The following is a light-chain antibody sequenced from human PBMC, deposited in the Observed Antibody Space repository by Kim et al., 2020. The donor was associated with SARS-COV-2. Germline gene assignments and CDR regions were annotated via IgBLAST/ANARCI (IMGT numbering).Light chain of an antibody. CDR2: QDS. J-gene: IGLJ2*01. CDR1: KLGDKY. Sequence: SYELTQPPSVSVSPGQTASIPCSGDKLGDKYACWYQQKPGQSPVLVIYQDSKRPSGIPERFSGSNSGNTATLTISGTQAMDEADYYCQAWDSSNVVFGGGTQLTVL. V-gene: IGLV3-1*01. CDR3: QAWDSSNVV.